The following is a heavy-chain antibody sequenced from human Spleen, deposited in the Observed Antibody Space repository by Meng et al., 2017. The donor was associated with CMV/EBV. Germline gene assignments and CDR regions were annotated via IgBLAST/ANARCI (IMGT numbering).Heavy chain of an antibody. CDR2: ISAYNGNT. CDR1: GYTFTSYG. J-gene: IGHJ4*02. D-gene: IGHD3-3*01. V-gene: IGHV1-18*01. CDR3: ARAFWSGYYPDY. Sequence: ASVKVSCKASGYTFTSYGITWVRQAPGQGLEWMGWISAYNGNTNYAQILQGRVTMTTDTSTSTAYMELRSLRSDDTAVYYCARAFWSGYYPDYWGQGTLVTVSS.